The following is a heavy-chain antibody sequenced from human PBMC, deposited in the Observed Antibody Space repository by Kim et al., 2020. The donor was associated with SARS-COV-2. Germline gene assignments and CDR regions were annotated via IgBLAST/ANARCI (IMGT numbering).Heavy chain of an antibody. V-gene: IGHV4-34*01. CDR1: GGSFSGYY. CDR2: INHSGST. CDR3: ARDPVVPAAINYYYYMDV. Sequence: SETLSLTCAVYGGSFSGYYWSWIRQPPGKGLEWIGEINHSGSTNYNPSLKSRVTISVDTSKNQFSLKLSSVTAADMAVYYCARDPVVPAAINYYYYMDVWGKGTTVTVSS. D-gene: IGHD2-2*01. J-gene: IGHJ6*03.